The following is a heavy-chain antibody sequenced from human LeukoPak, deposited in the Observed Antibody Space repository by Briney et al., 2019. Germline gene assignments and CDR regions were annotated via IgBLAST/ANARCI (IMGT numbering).Heavy chain of an antibody. V-gene: IGHV1-2*02. CDR1: GYPFTDYY. CDR3: AREGPIVGATHLVDY. J-gene: IGHJ4*02. D-gene: IGHD1-26*01. Sequence: ASVKVSCKASGYPFTDYYMHWVRQAPGQGLEWMGWINPNSGGTNYAQKFQGRVTMTRDTSISTAYMELSRLRSDDTAVYYCAREGPIVGATHLVDYWGQGTLVTVSS. CDR2: INPNSGGT.